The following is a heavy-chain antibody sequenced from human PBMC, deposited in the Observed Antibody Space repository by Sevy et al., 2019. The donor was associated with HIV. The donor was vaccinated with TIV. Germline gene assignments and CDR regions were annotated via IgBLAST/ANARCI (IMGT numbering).Heavy chain of an antibody. V-gene: IGHV3-30*18. Sequence: GGSLRLSCAASGFSFTTYGMHWVHQAPGKGLEWVAVISYDGSKRYYSDSVKGRFTISRDNSKNTRYLQMNSLRAEDTAVYYCAKDWALDIVIVPSGMPANWGQGTLVTVSS. J-gene: IGHJ4*02. D-gene: IGHD2-2*01. CDR3: AKDWALDIVIVPSGMPAN. CDR1: GFSFTTYG. CDR2: ISYDGSKR.